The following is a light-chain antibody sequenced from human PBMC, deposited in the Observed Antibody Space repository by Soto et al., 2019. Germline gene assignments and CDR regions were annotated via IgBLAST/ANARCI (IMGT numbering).Light chain of an antibody. CDR1: SSEVGGYNY. V-gene: IGLV2-14*01. CDR2: DVS. J-gene: IGLJ1*01. CDR3: SSYTSSNTLYV. Sequence: QSVLTQPASMSGSPGQSITISCTGTSSEVGGYNYVSWYQQHPGKAPKLMIYDVSNRPSGVSNRFSGSKSGNTASLTISGLQAEDEADYYCSSYTSSNTLYVFGTGTKLTVL.